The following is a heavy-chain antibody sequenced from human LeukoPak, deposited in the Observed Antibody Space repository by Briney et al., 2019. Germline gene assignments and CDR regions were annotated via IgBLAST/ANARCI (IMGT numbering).Heavy chain of an antibody. J-gene: IGHJ4*02. CDR2: LNSDASVT. V-gene: IGHV3-74*01. D-gene: IGHD2-21*02. CDR3: VREYCDGDCYTDF. CDR1: GFTFSIYW. Sequence: GGSLRLSCAASGFTFSIYWMHWVRQTPGKGLVWVSRLNSDASVTSYADSVKGRFTISRDNAKNTLYLQMNSLRAEDTALYYCVREYCDGDCYTDFWGPGTLVTVSS.